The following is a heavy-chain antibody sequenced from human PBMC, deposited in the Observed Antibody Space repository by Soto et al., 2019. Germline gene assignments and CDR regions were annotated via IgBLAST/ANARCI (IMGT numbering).Heavy chain of an antibody. CDR3: AHRSCDSRTYSVDS. D-gene: IGHD3-22*01. V-gene: IGHV2-5*02. CDR1: GFSVTTEGEA. J-gene: IGHJ1*01. Sequence: QITLEESGPTLLKPTQTLTLTCTFSGFSVTTEGEAVAWARQSPGKAPEWLAVIFWDDDKRFNPSLSSRLTITKDTSKSQVFLTLTRVDPVDTATYFCAHRSCDSRTYSVDSWGPGTLVTVSS. CDR2: IFWDDDK.